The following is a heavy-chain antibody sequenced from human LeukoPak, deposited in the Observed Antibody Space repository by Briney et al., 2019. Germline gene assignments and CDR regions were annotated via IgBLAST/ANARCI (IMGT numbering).Heavy chain of an antibody. D-gene: IGHD1-26*01. CDR2: IIPIFGTA. Sequence: ASVKVSCKASGGTFSSYAISWVRQAPGQGLEWMGGIIPIFGTANYAQKFQGRVTITADESTSTAYMELSSLRAEDTAVYYCAKDPAYSGSYYDYWGQRTLVTVSS. V-gene: IGHV1-69*13. CDR1: GGTFSSYA. CDR3: AKDPAYSGSYYDY. J-gene: IGHJ4*02.